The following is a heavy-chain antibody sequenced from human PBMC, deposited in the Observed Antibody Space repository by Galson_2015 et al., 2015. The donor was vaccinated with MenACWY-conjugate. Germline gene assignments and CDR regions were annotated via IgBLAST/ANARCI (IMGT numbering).Heavy chain of an antibody. CDR2: ISDSGAAT. Sequence: SLRLSCAVSGFTFRQYAMSWVRQAPGTGLEWVAIISDSGAATHYIDSVKGRFTISRDNSKNTLYLQMSRLRAEDTALYYCAKDVYMDVWGKGNKVSVSS. V-gene: IGHV3-23*01. CDR1: GFTFRQYA. CDR3: AKDVYMDV. J-gene: IGHJ6*03.